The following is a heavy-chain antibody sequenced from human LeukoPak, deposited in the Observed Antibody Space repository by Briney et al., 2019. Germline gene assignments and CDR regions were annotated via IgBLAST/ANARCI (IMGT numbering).Heavy chain of an antibody. V-gene: IGHV1-24*01. CDR1: GYTLTEFY. J-gene: IGHJ4*02. CDR3: VTELVITILRGEVITRDF. CDR2: FDREDGEA. Sequence: GASVKVSCDISGYTLTEFYIYWVRQAPGKGLEWMGSFDREDGEAVYAQKFQGRVTMTEDTSTDTAYMELSSLRSDDTAMYYCVTELVITILRGEVITRDFWGQGTLATVSS. D-gene: IGHD3-10*01.